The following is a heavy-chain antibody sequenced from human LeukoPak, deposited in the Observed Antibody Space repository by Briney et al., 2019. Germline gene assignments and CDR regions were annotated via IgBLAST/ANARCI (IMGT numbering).Heavy chain of an antibody. CDR2: INHSGST. V-gene: IGHV4-34*01. J-gene: IGHJ4*02. D-gene: IGHD4-17*01. CDR3: ARGRTVTTFDY. Sequence: SETLSLTCAVYGGSFSGYYWSWIRQPPGKGLEWIGEINHSGSTNYNPSLKSRVTISVDTSKNQFSLKLSSVTAADTAVYYCARGRTVTTFDYWGQGTLVTVSS. CDR1: GGSFSGYY.